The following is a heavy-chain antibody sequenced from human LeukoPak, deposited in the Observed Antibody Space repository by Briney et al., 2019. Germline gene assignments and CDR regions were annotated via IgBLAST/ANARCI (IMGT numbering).Heavy chain of an antibody. CDR1: GFTFSSYA. CDR2: ISYDGSNK. D-gene: IGHD6-19*01. V-gene: IGHV3-30*04. CDR3: ARDGIAVPTYYFDY. J-gene: IGHJ4*02. Sequence: GGSLRLSCAAPGFTFSSYAMHWVRQAPGKGLEWVAVISYDGSNKYYADSVKGRFTISRDNSKNTLYLQMNSLRAEDTAVYYCARDGIAVPTYYFDYWGQGTLVTVSS.